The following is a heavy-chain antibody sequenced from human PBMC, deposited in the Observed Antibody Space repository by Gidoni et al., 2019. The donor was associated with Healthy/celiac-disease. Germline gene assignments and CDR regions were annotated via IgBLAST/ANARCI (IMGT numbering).Heavy chain of an antibody. CDR3: ARDTRDEKYYDFWSGYTREGDMDV. Sequence: EVQLVESGGGLVQPGGSLRLSCAASGFTFSSYWMHWVRQAPGKGLVWFSRINSDGSSTSYADSVKGRFTISRDNAKNTLYLQMNSLRAEDTAVYYCARDTRDEKYYDFWSGYTREGDMDVWGKGTTVTVSS. D-gene: IGHD3-3*01. CDR1: GFTFSSYW. V-gene: IGHV3-74*01. CDR2: INSDGSST. J-gene: IGHJ6*03.